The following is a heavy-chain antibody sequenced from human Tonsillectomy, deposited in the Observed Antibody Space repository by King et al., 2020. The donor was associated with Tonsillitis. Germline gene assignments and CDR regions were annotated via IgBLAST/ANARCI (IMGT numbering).Heavy chain of an antibody. J-gene: IGHJ6*03. V-gene: IGHV3-53*04. Sequence: VQLVESGGGLVQPGGSLRLSCAASGFTVSNNYMSWVRQAPGKGLEWVSVIYTGGTTYYADSVKGRFTISRHNSKYTLYLQMNSLRAEDTAVYYCARDWGRAYDFGYMDVWGKGTTVTVSS. CDR3: ARDWGRAYDFGYMDV. D-gene: IGHD3-3*01. CDR2: IYTGGTT. CDR1: GFTVSNNY.